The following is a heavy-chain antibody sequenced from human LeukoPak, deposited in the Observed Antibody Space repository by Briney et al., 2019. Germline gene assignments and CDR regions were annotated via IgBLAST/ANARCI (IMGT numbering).Heavy chain of an antibody. CDR3: ARGYSSSWYRPYYFDY. CDR1: GGSFSGYY. CDR2: INHSGST. V-gene: IGHV4-34*01. Sequence: PSETLSLTCAVYGGSFSGYYWSWIRQPPGKGREWIGEINHSGSTNYNPSLKSRVTISVDTSKNQFSLKLSSVTAADTAVYYCARGYSSSWYRPYYFDYWGQGTLVTVSS. D-gene: IGHD6-13*01. J-gene: IGHJ4*02.